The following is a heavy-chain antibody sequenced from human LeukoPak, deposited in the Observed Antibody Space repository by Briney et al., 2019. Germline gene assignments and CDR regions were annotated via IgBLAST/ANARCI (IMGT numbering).Heavy chain of an antibody. V-gene: IGHV1-8*02. Sequence: ASVKVSCKASGYTFTSYGISWVRQAPGQGLEWMGWMNPNSGNTGYAQKFQGRVTMTRDTSISTAYMELSSLRSDDTAVYYCATELRWKDHWGQGTLVTVSS. D-gene: IGHD4-23*01. J-gene: IGHJ4*02. CDR3: ATELRWKDH. CDR2: MNPNSGNT. CDR1: GYTFTSYG.